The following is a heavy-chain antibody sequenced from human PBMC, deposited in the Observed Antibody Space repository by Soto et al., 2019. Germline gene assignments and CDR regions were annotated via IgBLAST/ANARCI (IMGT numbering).Heavy chain of an antibody. J-gene: IGHJ4*02. CDR1: GDSVSSNSAA. CDR3: ARAELYNWNHDY. D-gene: IGHD1-20*01. Sequence: PSQTLSLTCAISGDSVSSNSAAWSWIRQSPSRGLEWLGRTYYRSKWYNDYAVSVKSRITIKPDTSKNQFSLQLTSVTPEDTAVYFCARAELYNWNHDYWGQGTLVTVSS. CDR2: TYYRSKWYN. V-gene: IGHV6-1*01.